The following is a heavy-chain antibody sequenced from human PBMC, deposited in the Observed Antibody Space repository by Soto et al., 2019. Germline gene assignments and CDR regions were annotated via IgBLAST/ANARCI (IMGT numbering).Heavy chain of an antibody. CDR1: GFTFSNYE. CDR2: ISSSGTTI. V-gene: IGHV3-48*03. CDR3: ARSYYYYGTDV. Sequence: GGSLRLSCAASGFTFSNYEMNWVRQAPGKGLEWVSYISSSGTTIYYADSVKGRFTISRDNAKNSLYLQMNSLRAEDTAVYYCARSYYYYGTDVWGQGTTVTVSS. J-gene: IGHJ6*02.